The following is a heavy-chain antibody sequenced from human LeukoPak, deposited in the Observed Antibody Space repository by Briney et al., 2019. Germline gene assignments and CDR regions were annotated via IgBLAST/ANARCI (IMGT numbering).Heavy chain of an antibody. Sequence: GGSLRLSCAASGFSFSYYWMSWVRQAPGKGLEWVAKIKQDGSEKYYVDSVKGRFTISRDNAKNSLYLQMNSLRAGDTALYYCAKDIRYDSSGYSGDAFDIWGQGTMVTVSS. CDR1: GFSFSYYW. V-gene: IGHV3-7*03. CDR2: IKQDGSEK. J-gene: IGHJ3*02. CDR3: AKDIRYDSSGYSGDAFDI. D-gene: IGHD3-22*01.